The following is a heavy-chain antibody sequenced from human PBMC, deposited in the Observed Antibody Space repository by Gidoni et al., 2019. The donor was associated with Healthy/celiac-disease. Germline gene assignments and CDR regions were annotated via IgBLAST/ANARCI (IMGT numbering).Heavy chain of an antibody. Sequence: QVQLVESGGGLVKPGGSLRLSCAASGFTFSAYYMTWIRQAPGKGLGWVSYMSSSGITIYYADTVKGRFTISRDNAKNSLYLQMNSLRAEDTAVYYCARDSERCGGDCYPGYYYGMDVWGQGTTVTVSS. V-gene: IGHV3-11*01. CDR1: GFTFSAYY. D-gene: IGHD2-21*02. CDR3: ARDSERCGGDCYPGYYYGMDV. CDR2: MSSSGITI. J-gene: IGHJ6*02.